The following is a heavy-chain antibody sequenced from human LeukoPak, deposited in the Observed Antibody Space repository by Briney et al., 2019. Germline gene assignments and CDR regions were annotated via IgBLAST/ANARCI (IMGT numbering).Heavy chain of an antibody. V-gene: IGHV3-7*03. Sequence: GGSLRLSCAASGFTFSSYWMGWVRQAPGKGLEWVANIKQDGSGKYYVDSVKGRFTISRDNAKNSLYLQMNSLRAEDTAVYYCARDDYVWGSYNDYWGQGTLVTVSS. CDR3: ARDDYVWGSYNDY. CDR2: IKQDGSGK. CDR1: GFTFSSYW. D-gene: IGHD3-16*01. J-gene: IGHJ4*02.